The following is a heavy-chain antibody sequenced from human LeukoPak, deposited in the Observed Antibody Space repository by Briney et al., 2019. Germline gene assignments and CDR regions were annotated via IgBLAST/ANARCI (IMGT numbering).Heavy chain of an antibody. CDR2: ISAYNGNT. D-gene: IGHD3-10*01. V-gene: IGHV1-18*01. Sequence: ASVKVSCKASGYTFTSYGISWVRQAPGQGLEWMGWISAYNGNTNYAQKLQGRVTMTTDTSTSTAYMELRSLRSDDTAVYYCARYHYDSGSYGGWFDPWGQGTLVTVSS. CDR3: ARYHYDSGSYGGWFDP. CDR1: GYTFTSYG. J-gene: IGHJ5*02.